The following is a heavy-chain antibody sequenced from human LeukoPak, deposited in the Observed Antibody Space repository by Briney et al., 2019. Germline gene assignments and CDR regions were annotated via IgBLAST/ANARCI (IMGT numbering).Heavy chain of an antibody. V-gene: IGHV3-7*01. D-gene: IGHD3-3*01. CDR3: ARDSEGLLRGAYFDY. CDR2: IKQDGSEK. Sequence: PGGSLRLSCAASGFTFSSYWMSWVRQAPGKGLEWVANIKQDGSEKYYVDSVKGRFTISRDNAKNSLYLQMNSLRVEDTAVYYCARDSEGLLRGAYFDYWGQGTLVTVSS. CDR1: GFTFSSYW. J-gene: IGHJ4*02.